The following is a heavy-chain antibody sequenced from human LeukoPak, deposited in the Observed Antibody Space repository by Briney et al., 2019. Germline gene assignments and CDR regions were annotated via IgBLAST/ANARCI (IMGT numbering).Heavy chain of an antibody. J-gene: IGHJ5*02. D-gene: IGHD3-10*01. V-gene: IGHV1-2*02. CDR3: ARGRRPEWFGELSGGWFDP. CDR1: GYTFTGYY. Sequence: ASVTVSCKASGYTFTGYYMHWVRQAPGQGLEWMGWINPNSGGTNYAQKFQGRVTMTRDTSISTDYMELSRLRSDDTAVYYCARGRRPEWFGELSGGWFDPWGQGTLVTVSS. CDR2: INPNSGGT.